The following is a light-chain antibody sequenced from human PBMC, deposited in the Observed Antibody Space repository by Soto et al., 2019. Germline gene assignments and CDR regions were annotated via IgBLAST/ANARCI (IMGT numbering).Light chain of an antibody. CDR2: LNSDGSH. CDR1: SGHSSYA. V-gene: IGLV4-69*01. CDR3: QTWGTGIVV. Sequence: QLLLTQSPSASASLGASVKLTCTLSSGHSSYAIAWHQQQPEKGPRYLMKLNSDGSHSKGDGIPDRFSGSSSGAERYLTIPSLQSEDEADYYCQTWGTGIVVFGGGTQLTVL. J-gene: IGLJ2*01.